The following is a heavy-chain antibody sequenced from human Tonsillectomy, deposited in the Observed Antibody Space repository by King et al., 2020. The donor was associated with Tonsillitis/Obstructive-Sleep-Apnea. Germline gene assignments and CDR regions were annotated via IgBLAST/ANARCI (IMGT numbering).Heavy chain of an antibody. J-gene: IGHJ4*02. CDR2: IYRDDDK. Sequence: TLKESGPTLVKPTQTLTLTCTFSGFSLSTSGVGVGWIRQPPGKALEWLALIYRDDDKRYSPSLKSRLTITKDTSKNQVVLTMTNMDPVDTATYYCARRRDGYNSWSYWGQGTLVTVSS. CDR3: ARRRDGYNSWSY. V-gene: IGHV2-5*02. D-gene: IGHD5-24*01. CDR1: GFSLSTSGVG.